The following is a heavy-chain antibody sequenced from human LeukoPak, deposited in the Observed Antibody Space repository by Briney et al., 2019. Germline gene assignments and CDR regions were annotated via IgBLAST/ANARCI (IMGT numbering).Heavy chain of an antibody. CDR2: ISSSGGST. D-gene: IGHD2-15*01. CDR3: AKRYCSGGSCYSGLFDY. Sequence: GGSLRLSCAASGFIFSGYAMSWVRQAPGKGLEWVSAISSSGGSTYYADSVKGRFTISRDNSKNTLYLQMNSLRAEDTAVYYCAKRYCSGGSCYSGLFDYWGQGTLVTVSS. V-gene: IGHV3-23*01. J-gene: IGHJ4*02. CDR1: GFIFSGYA.